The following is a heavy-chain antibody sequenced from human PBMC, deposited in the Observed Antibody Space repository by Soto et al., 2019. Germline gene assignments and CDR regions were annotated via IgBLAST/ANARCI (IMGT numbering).Heavy chain of an antibody. V-gene: IGHV1-69*01. D-gene: IGHD2-21*02. CDR2: IIPFFGTP. J-gene: IGHJ4*02. CDR3: AREVVTATTLGSFDF. Sequence: QVHLVQSGAEVKKSGSSVRVSCTASGGSFTNDAISWVRQAPGQGLEWLGRIIPFFGTPDYSQSFQGRLTITADESTGTAYMDLRSLRSADTAVYYCAREVVTATTLGSFDFWGQGTLVSVSS. CDR1: GGSFTNDA.